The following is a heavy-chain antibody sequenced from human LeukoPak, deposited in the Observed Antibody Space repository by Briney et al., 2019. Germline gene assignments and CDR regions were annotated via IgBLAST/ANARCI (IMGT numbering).Heavy chain of an antibody. D-gene: IGHD4-17*01. CDR3: ARVAGGSYGDHTALDI. Sequence: SETLPLTCTVSGGSISSYYWSWIRQPAGKGLEWIGRIYTSGSTNYNPSLKSRVTMSVDTSKNQFSLKLSSVTAADTAVYYCARVAGGSYGDHTALDIWGQGTMVTVSS. CDR2: IYTSGST. J-gene: IGHJ3*02. V-gene: IGHV4-4*07. CDR1: GGSISSYY.